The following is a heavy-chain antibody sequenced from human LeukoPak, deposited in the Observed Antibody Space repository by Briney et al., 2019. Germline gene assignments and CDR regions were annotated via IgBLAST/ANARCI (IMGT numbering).Heavy chain of an antibody. J-gene: IGHJ6*02. Sequence: SETLSLTCTVSGGSISSYYWSWIRQPPGKGLEWIGYIYYSGSTNYNPSLKSRVTISVDTSKNQFSLKLSSVTAADTAVYYCARGAARVVPAAIFYYYYGMDVWGQGTTVTVSS. CDR2: IYYSGST. D-gene: IGHD2-2*02. CDR1: GGSISSYY. V-gene: IGHV4-59*12. CDR3: ARGAARVVPAAIFYYYYGMDV.